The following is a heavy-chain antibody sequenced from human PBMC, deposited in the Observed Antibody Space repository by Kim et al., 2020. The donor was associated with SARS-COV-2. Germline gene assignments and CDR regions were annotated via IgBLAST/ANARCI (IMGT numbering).Heavy chain of an antibody. CDR2: IVVGSGNT. J-gene: IGHJ4*02. CDR1: GFTFTSSA. D-gene: IGHD3-10*01. CDR3: AAGTLWFGELSAADY. V-gene: IGHV1-58*02. Sequence: SVKVSCKASGFTFTSSAMQWVRQARGQRLEWIGWIVVGSGNTNYAQKFQERVTITRDMSTSTAYMELSSLRSEDTAVYYCAAGTLWFGELSAADYWGQGTLVTVSS.